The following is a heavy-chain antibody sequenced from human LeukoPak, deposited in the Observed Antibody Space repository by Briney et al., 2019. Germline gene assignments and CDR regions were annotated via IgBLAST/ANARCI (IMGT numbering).Heavy chain of an antibody. V-gene: IGHV4-39*01. CDR2: IHFSGTI. D-gene: IGHD1-14*01. CDR1: GDSISSTAYY. CDR3: TRGFDHAKSGY. Sequence: SETLSLTCTVSGDSISSTAYYWGWRRQPPGKGLEWLGMIHFSGTIYNNPSLMSRVTISVDTSKNQFSLKLTSVTAADTAVYYCTRGFDHAKSGYWGQGTLVTVSS. J-gene: IGHJ4*02.